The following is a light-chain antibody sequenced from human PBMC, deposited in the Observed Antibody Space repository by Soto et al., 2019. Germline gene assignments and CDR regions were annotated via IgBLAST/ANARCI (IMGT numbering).Light chain of an antibody. CDR2: AAS. CDR1: QGISSY. J-gene: IGKJ1*01. CDR3: QQLNSSPWT. Sequence: IQLTQSPSSLSAPVGDRVTITCRASQGISSYLAWYQQKPGKAPKLLIYAASTLLSGVPSRFSGGGSGTDFNLTISSLQPEDFASYYCQQLNSSPWTFGQGTKVDIK. V-gene: IGKV1-9*01.